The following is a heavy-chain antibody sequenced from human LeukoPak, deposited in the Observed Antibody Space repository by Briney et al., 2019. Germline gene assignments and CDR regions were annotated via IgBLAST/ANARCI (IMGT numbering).Heavy chain of an antibody. CDR1: GYTFTSYG. CDR2: IIPILGIA. J-gene: IGHJ5*02. D-gene: IGHD2-15*01. CDR3: ARVATAASFDP. Sequence: SVKVSCKASGYTFTSYGISWVRQAPGQGLEWMGWIIPILGIANYAQKFQGRVTITADKSTSTAYMELSSLRSEDTAVYYCARVATAASFDPWGQGTLVTVSS. V-gene: IGHV1-69*10.